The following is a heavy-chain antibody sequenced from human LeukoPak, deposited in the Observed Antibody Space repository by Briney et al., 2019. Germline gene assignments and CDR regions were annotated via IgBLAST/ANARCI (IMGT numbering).Heavy chain of an antibody. D-gene: IGHD1-26*01. CDR1: GYTFTSYY. CDR2: INPSGGST. V-gene: IGHV1-46*01. CDR3: ARGGSGSYLAWGY. J-gene: IGHJ4*02. Sequence: ASVKVSCKASGYTFTSYYMHWVRQAPGQGLEWMGIINPSGGSTSYAQKFQGRVTMTTDTSTSTAYMELRSLRSDDTAVYYCARGGSGSYLAWGYWGQGTLVTVSS.